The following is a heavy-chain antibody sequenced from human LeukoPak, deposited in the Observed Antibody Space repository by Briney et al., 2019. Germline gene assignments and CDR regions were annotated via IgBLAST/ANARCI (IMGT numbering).Heavy chain of an antibody. CDR2: ISGSGGST. CDR1: GFTVSSNY. CDR3: AKDPYYYDSSMDV. J-gene: IGHJ6*02. Sequence: GGSLRLSCAASGFTVSSNYMSWVRQAPGKGLEWVSAISGSGGSTYYADSVKGRFTISRDNSKNTLYLQMNSLRAEDTAVYYCAKDPYYYDSSMDVWGQGTTVTVSS. D-gene: IGHD3-22*01. V-gene: IGHV3-23*01.